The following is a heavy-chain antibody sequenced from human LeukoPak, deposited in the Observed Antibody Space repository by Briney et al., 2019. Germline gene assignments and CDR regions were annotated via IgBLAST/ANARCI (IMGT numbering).Heavy chain of an antibody. J-gene: IGHJ5*02. CDR1: GYTFTSYA. CDR2: INAGNGNT. D-gene: IGHD2-2*02. V-gene: IGHV1-3*01. CDR3: ARDYCSSTSCYRKGHNWFDP. Sequence: ASVTVSCKASGYTFTSYAMHWVRQAPGQRLEWMGWINAGNGNTKYSQKFQGRVTITRDTSASTAYMELSSLRSEDTAVYYCARDYCSSTSCYRKGHNWFDPWGQGTLVTVSS.